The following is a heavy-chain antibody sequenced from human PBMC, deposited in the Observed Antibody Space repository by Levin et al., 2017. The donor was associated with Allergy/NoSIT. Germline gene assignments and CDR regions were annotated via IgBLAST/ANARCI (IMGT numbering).Heavy chain of an antibody. V-gene: IGHV4-61*02. CDR2: IYDRETT. CDR3: AREGSGWSNAFDI. D-gene: IGHD6-19*01. J-gene: IGHJ3*02. Sequence: KASETLSLTCTVSGGSISSGPYYWTWIRQPAGKGLEWIGRIYDRETTKYNPSLKSRVTISIDTSKNQFSLSLTSLTAADTAVYYCAREGSGWSNAFDIWGQGTLVTVSS. CDR1: GGSISSGPYY.